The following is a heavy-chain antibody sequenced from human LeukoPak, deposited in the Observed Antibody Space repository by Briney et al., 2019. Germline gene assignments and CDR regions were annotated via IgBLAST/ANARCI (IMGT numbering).Heavy chain of an antibody. J-gene: IGHJ4*02. Sequence: SQTLSLTCAVSGGSISSGGYSWSWIRQPAGQGLEWIGRISTSGSTNYNPSLKSRVTMSVDTSKNQFSLKLSSVTAADTAMYFCARGPYIALTGDFDYWGQGTLVTVSS. V-gene: IGHV4-61*02. D-gene: IGHD6-19*01. CDR2: ISTSGST. CDR3: ARGPYIALTGDFDY. CDR1: GGSISSGGYS.